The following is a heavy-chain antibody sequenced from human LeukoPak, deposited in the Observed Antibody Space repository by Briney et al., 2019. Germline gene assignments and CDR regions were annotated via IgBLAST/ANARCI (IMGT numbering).Heavy chain of an antibody. CDR2: INHSGST. CDR3: ARVDSSGWNEDY. J-gene: IGHJ4*02. CDR1: GGSISSYY. D-gene: IGHD6-19*01. Sequence: SETLSLTCTVSGGSISSYYWSWIRQPPGMGLEWIGEINHSGSTNYNPSLKSRVTISVDTSKNQFSLKLSSVTAADTAVYYCARVDSSGWNEDYWGQGTLVTVSS. V-gene: IGHV4-34*01.